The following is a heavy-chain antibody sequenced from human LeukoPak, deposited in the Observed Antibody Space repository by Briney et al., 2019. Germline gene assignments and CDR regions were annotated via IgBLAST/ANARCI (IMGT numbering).Heavy chain of an antibody. D-gene: IGHD1-14*01. Sequence: TASETLSLTCTVSGVSISSYYWSWIRQPPGKGLEWIGYIYYSGSTNYNPSLKSRVTISVDTSKNQFSLKLSSVTAADTAVYYCARRISSSGQKWFDPWGQGTLVTVSS. CDR2: IYYSGST. V-gene: IGHV4-59*01. CDR3: ARRISSSGQKWFDP. J-gene: IGHJ5*02. CDR1: GVSISSYY.